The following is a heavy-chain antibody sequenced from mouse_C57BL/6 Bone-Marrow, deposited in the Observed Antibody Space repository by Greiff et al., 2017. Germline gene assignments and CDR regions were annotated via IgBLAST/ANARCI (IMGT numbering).Heavy chain of an antibody. J-gene: IGHJ4*01. D-gene: IGHD1-1*01. CDR1: GYAFSSSW. Sequence: QVQLKESGPELVKPGASVKISCKASGYAFSSSWMNWVKQRPGKGLEWIGRIYPGDGDTNYNGKFKGKATLTADKSSSTAYMQLSSLTSEDSAVYFCARWDGTTVVASYYAMDYWGQGTSVTVSS. CDR3: ARWDGTTVVASYYAMDY. V-gene: IGHV1-82*01. CDR2: IYPGDGDT.